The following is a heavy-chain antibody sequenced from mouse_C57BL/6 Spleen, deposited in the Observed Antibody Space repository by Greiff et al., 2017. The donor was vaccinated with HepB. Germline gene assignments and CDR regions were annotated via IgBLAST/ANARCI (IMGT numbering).Heavy chain of an antibody. CDR3: ARSSSGPFAY. Sequence: EVMLVESGGGLVKPGGSLKLSCAASGFTFSDYGMHWVRQAPEKGLEWVAYISSGSSTIYYADTVKGRFTISRDNAKNTLFLQMTSLRSEDTAMYYCARSSSGPFAYWGQGTLVTVSA. J-gene: IGHJ3*01. D-gene: IGHD3-2*02. V-gene: IGHV5-17*01. CDR1: GFTFSDYG. CDR2: ISSGSSTI.